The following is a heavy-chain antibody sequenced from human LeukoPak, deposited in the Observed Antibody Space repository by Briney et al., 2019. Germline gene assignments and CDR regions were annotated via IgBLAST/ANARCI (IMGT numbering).Heavy chain of an antibody. CDR1: GFTLSSFE. D-gene: IGHD2-2*01. CDR3: PRDRGHCSNTSGPDPLYYYYGMDV. J-gene: IGHJ6*04. CDR2: ISSSGSAI. Sequence: PGGSLRLSCAASGFTLSSFEMNWVRQAPGKGLVWVSRISSSGSAIYYADSGKGLFTISRDNSKNSLYLQMNSLRAEDTAVYYCPRDRGHCSNTSGPDPLYYYYGMDVWGKGTTVTVSS. V-gene: IGHV3-48*03.